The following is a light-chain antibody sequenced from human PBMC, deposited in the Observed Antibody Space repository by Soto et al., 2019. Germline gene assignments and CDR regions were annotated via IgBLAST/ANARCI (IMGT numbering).Light chain of an antibody. J-gene: IGLJ2*01. CDR3: SSYIKSSTPVV. CDR1: SSDVGGYNY. CDR2: DVS. V-gene: IGLV2-14*01. Sequence: QSALTQPASVSGSPGQSITISCTGTSSDVGGYNYVSWYQQHPGKAPKLMIYDVSNRPTGVSNRFSGSKSGNTASLTISGLQAEDEADYYCSSYIKSSTPVVFSGGTKVTVL.